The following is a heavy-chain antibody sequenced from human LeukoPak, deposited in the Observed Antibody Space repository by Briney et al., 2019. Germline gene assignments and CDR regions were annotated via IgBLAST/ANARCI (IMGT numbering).Heavy chain of an antibody. CDR2: INPSGGST. CDR1: GYTFTSYY. V-gene: IGHV1-46*03. J-gene: IGHJ4*02. Sequence: ASVKVSCTASGYTFTSYYMHWVRQAPGQGLEWMGIINPSGGSTSYAQKFQGRVTMTRDTSTSTVYMELSSLRSEDTAVYYCARDLIMITFGGGLDYWGQGTLVTVSS. CDR3: ARDLIMITFGGGLDY. D-gene: IGHD3-16*01.